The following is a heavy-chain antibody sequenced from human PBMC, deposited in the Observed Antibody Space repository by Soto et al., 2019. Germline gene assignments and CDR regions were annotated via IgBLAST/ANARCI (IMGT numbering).Heavy chain of an antibody. V-gene: IGHV3-30-3*01. CDR2: ISYDGSNK. J-gene: IGHJ4*02. D-gene: IGHD3-22*01. Sequence: QVQLVESGGGVVQPGRSLRLSCAASGFTFSSYAMHWVRQAPGKGLEWVAVISYDGSNKYYADSVKGRFTISRDNSKNTLYLQMNSLRAEDTAVYYWARDIHDSSGYYGFDYWGQGTLVTVSS. CDR1: GFTFSSYA. CDR3: ARDIHDSSGYYGFDY.